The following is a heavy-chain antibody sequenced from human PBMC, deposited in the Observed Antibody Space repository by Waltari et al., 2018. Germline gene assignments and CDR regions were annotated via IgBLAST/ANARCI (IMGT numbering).Heavy chain of an antibody. V-gene: IGHV3-30-3*01. CDR1: GFTFRSYA. D-gene: IGHD6-6*01. Sequence: QVQLVESGGGVVQPGRSLRLSCAASGFTFRSYAMHGVRQAPGKGLEWVAVISYDGSNKYYADSVKGRFTISRDNSKNTLYLQMNSLRAEDTAVYYCARDGSAARPLDYWGQGTLVTVSS. CDR2: ISYDGSNK. CDR3: ARDGSAARPLDY. J-gene: IGHJ4*02.